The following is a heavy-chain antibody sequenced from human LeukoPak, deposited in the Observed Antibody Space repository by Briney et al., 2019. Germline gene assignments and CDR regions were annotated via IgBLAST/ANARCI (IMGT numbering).Heavy chain of an antibody. Sequence: SETLSLTCTVSGASFSSSTYYWGWIRQSPGRGLEWIGSIYYSGSTYYNPSLKSRVTMSVDTSKNQFSLKLSSVTAADTAVYYCARHAGGITATGTRPFDYWGQGTLVTVSS. J-gene: IGHJ4*02. CDR1: GASFSSSTYY. V-gene: IGHV4-39*01. CDR3: ARHAGGITATGTRPFDY. CDR2: IYYSGST. D-gene: IGHD6-13*01.